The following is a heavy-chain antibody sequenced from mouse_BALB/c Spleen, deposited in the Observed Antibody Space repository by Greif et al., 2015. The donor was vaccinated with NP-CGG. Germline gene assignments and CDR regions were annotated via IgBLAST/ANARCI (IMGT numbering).Heavy chain of an antibody. D-gene: IGHD2-1*01. CDR2: INPSTGYT. V-gene: IGHV1-7*01. Sequence: VQLQESGAELAKPGASVKMSCKASGYTFTSYWMHWVKQRPGQGLEWIGYINPSTGYTEYNQKFKDKATLTADKSSSTAYMQLSSLTSEDSAVYYCARSDYYGNRAMDYWGQGTSVTVSS. CDR3: ARSDYYGNRAMDY. J-gene: IGHJ4*01. CDR1: GYTFTSYW.